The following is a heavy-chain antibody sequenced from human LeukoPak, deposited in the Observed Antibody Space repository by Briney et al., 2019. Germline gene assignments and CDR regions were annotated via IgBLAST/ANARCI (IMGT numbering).Heavy chain of an antibody. Sequence: SETLSLTCTVSGGSISSSGSYWGWIRQPPGKGLEWIGSIYYSGNTYNPSLKSRVTISVDTSKNQFSLNLTSVNAADTAVYYCARGRRGDSSWYDAFDIWGQGTMVTVSS. D-gene: IGHD6-13*01. V-gene: IGHV4-39*07. J-gene: IGHJ3*02. CDR1: GGSISSSGSY. CDR3: ARGRRGDSSWYDAFDI. CDR2: IYYSGNT.